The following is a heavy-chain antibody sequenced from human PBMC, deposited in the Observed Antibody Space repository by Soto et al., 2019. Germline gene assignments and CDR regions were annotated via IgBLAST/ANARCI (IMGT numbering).Heavy chain of an antibody. CDR2: IYYSGST. CDR3: ARGETAMVRAPVDY. V-gene: IGHV4-61*01. CDR1: VGSVSRGTNY. Sequence: SETLSLTCTVSVGSVSRGTNYFSWIRQPLGNGLEWIGYIYYSGSTNYSPSLKSRVTISVDTSKNQSFLKLSSVTAADTAVYYCARGETAMVRAPVDYWGQGTLVT. J-gene: IGHJ4*02. D-gene: IGHD5-18*01.